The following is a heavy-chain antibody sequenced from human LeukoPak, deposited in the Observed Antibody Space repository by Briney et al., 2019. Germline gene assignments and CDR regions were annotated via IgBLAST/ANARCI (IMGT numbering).Heavy chain of an antibody. J-gene: IGHJ4*02. V-gene: IGHV3-23*01. CDR1: GFTFSSYA. CDR2: ISGSGGST. Sequence: PGGSLRLSCAASGFTFSSYAMSWVRQAPGKGLEWVSAISGSGGSTYYADSVKGRFTISRDNSKNTLYLQMNSLRAEDTAVYYCAKDPLYSGSYWDFDYWGQGTLVTVSS. D-gene: IGHD1-26*01. CDR3: AKDPLYSGSYWDFDY.